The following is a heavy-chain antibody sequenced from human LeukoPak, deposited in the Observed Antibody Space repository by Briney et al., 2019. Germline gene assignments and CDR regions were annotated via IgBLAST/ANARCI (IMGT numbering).Heavy chain of an antibody. CDR1: GGSISSYY. J-gene: IGHJ6*03. D-gene: IGHD2-2*01. V-gene: IGHV4-59*01. Sequence: SETLSLTCTVSGGSISSYYWSWIRQPPGKGLEWLGYIYYSGSTNYNPSLKSRVTISVDTSKNQFSLKLSSVTAADTAVYYCARDGVVPAVLPHYYYYYMDVWGKGTTVTVSS. CDR2: IYYSGST. CDR3: ARDGVVPAVLPHYYYYYMDV.